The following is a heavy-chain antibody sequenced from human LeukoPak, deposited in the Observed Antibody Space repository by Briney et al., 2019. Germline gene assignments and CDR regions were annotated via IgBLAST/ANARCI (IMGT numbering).Heavy chain of an antibody. V-gene: IGHV4-59*11. CDR2: IHDSGRT. D-gene: IGHD1-14*01. CDR3: ARDPPEDILITFDI. CDR1: GGSISSQY. J-gene: IGHJ3*02. Sequence: SETLSLTCTVSGGSISSQYWNWIRQPPGKGLEWIGYIHDSGRTDYSPSLRSRVTMSMDTSKNQFSPKLTSVTAADTAVYYCARDPPEDILITFDIWGQGTMVTVSS.